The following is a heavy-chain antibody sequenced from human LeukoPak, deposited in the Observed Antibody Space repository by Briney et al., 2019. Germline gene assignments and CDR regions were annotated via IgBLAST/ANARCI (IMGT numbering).Heavy chain of an antibody. Sequence: GGSLRLSCAASGFTFSSYAMHWVRQAPGKGLEYVSAISSNGGSTYYANSVKGRFTISRDNSKNTLYLQMGSLRADDTAVYYCARGDGDGYNLLVLWYYYYYMDVWGKGTTVTVSS. CDR1: GFTFSSYA. CDR3: ARGDGDGYNLLVLWYYYYYMDV. V-gene: IGHV3-64*01. J-gene: IGHJ6*03. D-gene: IGHD5-24*01. CDR2: ISSNGGST.